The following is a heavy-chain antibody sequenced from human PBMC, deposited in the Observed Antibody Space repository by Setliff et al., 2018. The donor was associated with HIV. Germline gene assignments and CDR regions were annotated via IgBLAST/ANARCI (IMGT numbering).Heavy chain of an antibody. D-gene: IGHD3-22*01. Sequence: SETLSLTCTVSGGSISNSDFYWGWIRRSPGKGLEWIGSIYYRGATYYNPTLQSRVTISADTSKNQFYLKLTSVTAADTAIYYCARPYDSLYGWGQGVLVTVS. CDR3: ARPYDSLYG. J-gene: IGHJ4*02. CDR2: IYYRGAT. CDR1: GGSISNSDFY. V-gene: IGHV4-39*01.